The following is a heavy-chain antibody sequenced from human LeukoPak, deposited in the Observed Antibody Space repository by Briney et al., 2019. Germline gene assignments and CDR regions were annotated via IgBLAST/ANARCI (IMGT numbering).Heavy chain of an antibody. D-gene: IGHD2-2*01. Sequence: GGSLRLSCAASGFTFSSYWMNWVRQSPGKGLEWLANIKQDGIERHYLDSVRGRFTISRDNAKNSLYLQMNSLRADDTAVYYCARDKAFTSSADNWGQGTLVTVSS. V-gene: IGHV3-7*01. J-gene: IGHJ4*02. CDR3: ARDKAFTSSADN. CDR1: GFTFSSYW. CDR2: IKQDGIER.